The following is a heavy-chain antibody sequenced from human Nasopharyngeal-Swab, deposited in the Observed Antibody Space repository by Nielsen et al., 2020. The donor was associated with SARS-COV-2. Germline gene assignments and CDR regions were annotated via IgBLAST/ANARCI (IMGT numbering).Heavy chain of an antibody. J-gene: IGHJ4*02. CDR2: IYWDDDK. V-gene: IGHV2-5*02. Sequence: SGPTLVKPTQTLTLTCTFSGFSLSTSGVGVGWIRQPPGKALEWLALIYWDDDKRCSPSLKSRLTTTKDTSKNQVVLTMTNMDPVDTATYYCAHSSSTAYYFDYWGQGTLVTVSS. CDR1: GFSLSTSGVG. D-gene: IGHD6-13*01. CDR3: AHSSSTAYYFDY.